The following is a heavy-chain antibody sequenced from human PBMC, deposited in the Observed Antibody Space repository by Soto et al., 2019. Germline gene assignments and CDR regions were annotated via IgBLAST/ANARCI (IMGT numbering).Heavy chain of an antibody. J-gene: IGHJ6*02. CDR2: IIPIFGTA. V-gene: IGHV1-69*01. Sequence: QVQLVQSGAEVKKPGSSVQFSCKASGGTFSSYAISCVRQAPGQGLEWMGGIIPIFGTANYAQKFQGRVTITADESTSTADMELSSLRSEDTAVYYCARVGYSSSSLTVPYYGMDVWGQGTTVTVSS. CDR1: GGTFSSYA. D-gene: IGHD6-6*01. CDR3: ARVGYSSSSLTVPYYGMDV.